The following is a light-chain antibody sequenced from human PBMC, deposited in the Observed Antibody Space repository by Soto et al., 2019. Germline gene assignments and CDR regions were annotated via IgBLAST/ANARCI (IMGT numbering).Light chain of an antibody. Sequence: EIVLTQSPGTLSLSPGERATLYCRASQSVSGNYLAWYQQKLGQTPRLLIYGATSRATGIPDRFSGSVSGTDFTLTISRLEPEDFAVYYCQQYGRSATFTFGPGTKVDIK. CDR1: QSVSGNY. V-gene: IGKV3-20*01. CDR2: GAT. CDR3: QQYGRSATFT. J-gene: IGKJ3*01.